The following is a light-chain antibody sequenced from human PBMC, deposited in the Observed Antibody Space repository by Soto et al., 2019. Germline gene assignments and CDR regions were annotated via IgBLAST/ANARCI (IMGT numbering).Light chain of an antibody. V-gene: IGLV2-14*03. Sequence: QSALTQPASVSGSAGQSITISCTGTSSDVGGYNYVSWYQLHPGKPPKLMIYDVSIRPSGVSNRFSGSKSGNTASLTISGLQAEDETDYYCSSYTSSSSVVFGGGTKLTVL. J-gene: IGLJ2*01. CDR3: SSYTSSSSVV. CDR2: DVS. CDR1: SSDVGGYNY.